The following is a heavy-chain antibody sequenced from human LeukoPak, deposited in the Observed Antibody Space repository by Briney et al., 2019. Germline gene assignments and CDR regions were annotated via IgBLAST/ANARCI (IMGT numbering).Heavy chain of an antibody. CDR1: GGSISSSNYY. CDR2: IYYSGST. CDR3: ARSDLYYFDY. J-gene: IGHJ4*02. Sequence: SETLSLTCTVSGGSISSSNYYWGWIRQPPGKGLEWIGSIYYSGSTYSNPSLKSRVTISVDTSKNQFSLKLSSVTAADTAVYYCARSDLYYFDYWGQGTLVTVSS. V-gene: IGHV4-39*07.